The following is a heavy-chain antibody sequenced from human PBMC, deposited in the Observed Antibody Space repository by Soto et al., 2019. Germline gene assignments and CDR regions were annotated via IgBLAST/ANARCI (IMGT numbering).Heavy chain of an antibody. V-gene: IGHV4-39*07. Sequence: SETLSLTCTVSGGSISDDTYYWGWIRQPPGKGLQWIGQINHSGTANYNPSLKSRVTISVHTSNSQFSLELSSVTAADTAVYYCARGLITGSQYSGGCYYFDSWGQGTQVTVSS. CDR2: INHSGTA. CDR1: GGSISDDTYY. D-gene: IGHD1-26*01. CDR3: ARGLITGSQYSGGCYYFDS. J-gene: IGHJ4*02.